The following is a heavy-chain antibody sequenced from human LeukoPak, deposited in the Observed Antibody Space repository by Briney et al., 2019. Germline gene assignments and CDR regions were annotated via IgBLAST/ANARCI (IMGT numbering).Heavy chain of an antibody. CDR1: GFTFSTYS. Sequence: PGGSLRLSCAASGFTFSTYSMNWVRQAPGKGLEWVSSIATSSDYIYYAGSLEDRFTISRDNAKNSLYLHMNSLRPDDTAVYYCARGRSITILRGVAISDGFDIWGQGTKVTVS. CDR2: IATSSDYI. D-gene: IGHD3-10*01. V-gene: IGHV3-21*06. CDR3: ARGRSITILRGVAISDGFDI. J-gene: IGHJ3*02.